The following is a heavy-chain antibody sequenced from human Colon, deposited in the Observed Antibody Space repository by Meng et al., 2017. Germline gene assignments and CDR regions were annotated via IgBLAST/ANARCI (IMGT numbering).Heavy chain of an antibody. J-gene: IGHJ4*02. CDR3: ATGPGYSSGLDS. V-gene: IGHV4-61*01. CDR1: GGSLSSGNDY. D-gene: IGHD6-19*01. Sequence: QVQRDDAGPGLGRPSETLSLTCTGSGGSLSSGNDYWSWIRQAPGKGLEWIGYISYSGNSLYNPSLKSRVDISTDTSRRQCSLKFNSVTAADTAIYYCATGPGYSSGLDSWGRGALVTVSS. CDR2: ISYSGNS.